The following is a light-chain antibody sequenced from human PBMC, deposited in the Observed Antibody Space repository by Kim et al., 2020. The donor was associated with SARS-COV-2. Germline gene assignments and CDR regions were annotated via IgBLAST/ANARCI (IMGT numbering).Light chain of an antibody. V-gene: IGKV3-15*01. CDR3: QQCNNWPLT. CDR2: GAS. J-gene: IGKJ4*01. CDR1: QSVSNN. Sequence: EIVMTQSPATLSASPGERATLSCRASQSVSNNLAWYQQKPGQAPRLLIYGASTRVTGIPARFSGGGSGTEFTLTISSLQSEDFAIYYCQQCNNWPLTVGGGTKVDIK.